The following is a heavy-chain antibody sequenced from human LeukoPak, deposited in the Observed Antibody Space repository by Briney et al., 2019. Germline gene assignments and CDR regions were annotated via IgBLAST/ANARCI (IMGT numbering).Heavy chain of an antibody. CDR1: GFTVSSNY. Sequence: GGSLRLSCAVSGFTVSSNYMSWVRQAPGKGLEGASVIYSGGSTYYADSVKDRSTISRDNSKNTLYLQMNSLRAEDTAVYYCTRVLWGGIDYWGQGTLVTVSS. CDR2: IYSGGST. V-gene: IGHV3-66*01. D-gene: IGHD3-16*01. J-gene: IGHJ4*02. CDR3: TRVLWGGIDY.